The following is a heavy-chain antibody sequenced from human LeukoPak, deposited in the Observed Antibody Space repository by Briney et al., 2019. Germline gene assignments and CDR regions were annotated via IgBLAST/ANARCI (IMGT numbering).Heavy chain of an antibody. D-gene: IGHD1-14*01. CDR3: AKVSGGGLYYDGMDV. J-gene: IGHJ6*02. V-gene: IGHV3-48*01. Sequence: GGSLRLSCAASGFTFNTYTMNWVRQAPGKGLEWVSYISGSSGIIDYADSVRGRFTISRDNAKNSLYPQMNSLRAEDTAVYYCAKVSGGGLYYDGMDVWGQGTTVTVSS. CDR1: GFTFNTYT. CDR2: ISGSSGII.